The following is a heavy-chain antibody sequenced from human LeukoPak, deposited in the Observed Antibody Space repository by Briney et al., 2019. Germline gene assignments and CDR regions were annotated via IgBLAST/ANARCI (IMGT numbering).Heavy chain of an antibody. J-gene: IGHJ3*02. D-gene: IGHD3-9*01. CDR2: IYSGGST. CDR3: ARSQTYYDILTGYYTDAFDI. V-gene: IGHV3-66*01. CDR1: GFTFDDYA. Sequence: GGSLRLSCAASGFTFDDYAMHWIRQAPGKGLEWVSVIYSGGSTYYADSVKGRFTISRDNSKNTLYLQMNSLRAEDTAVYYCARSQTYYDILTGYYTDAFDIWGQGTMVTVSS.